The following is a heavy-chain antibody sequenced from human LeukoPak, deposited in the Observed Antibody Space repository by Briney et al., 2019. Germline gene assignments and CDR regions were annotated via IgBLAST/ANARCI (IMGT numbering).Heavy chain of an antibody. CDR3: ARIGYRSSSFDY. V-gene: IGHV3-7*01. CDR2: IKQDGSEK. CDR1: GFTFSNYW. Sequence: PGGSLRLSCAASGFTFSNYWMSWVRQAPGKGLEWVAHIKQDGSEKDYVDFMKGRFTISRDNAKNSVCLQVNSLRAEDTAVYHCARIGYRSSSFDYWGQGTLVTVSS. D-gene: IGHD6-13*01. J-gene: IGHJ4*02.